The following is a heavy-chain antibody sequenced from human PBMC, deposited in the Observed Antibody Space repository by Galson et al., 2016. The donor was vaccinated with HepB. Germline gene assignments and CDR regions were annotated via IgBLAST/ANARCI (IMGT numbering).Heavy chain of an antibody. CDR2: T. Sequence: TTYAQKVRGRVTMTKDTSTSTAYMELRSLRYGDTAVYYCARNLYSYGLDVWGQGTTVTVSS. V-gene: IGHV1-18*01. D-gene: IGHD1-14*01. J-gene: IGHJ6*02. CDR3: ARNLYSYGLDV.